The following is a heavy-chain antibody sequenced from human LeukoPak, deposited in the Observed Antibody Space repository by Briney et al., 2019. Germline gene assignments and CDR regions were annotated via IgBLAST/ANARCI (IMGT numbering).Heavy chain of an antibody. D-gene: IGHD5-18*01. CDR2: INPNSGGT. J-gene: IGHJ4*02. V-gene: IGHV1-2*02. Sequence: ASVKVSCKASGYTFTGYYMHWVRQAPGQGLEWMGWINPNSGGTNYAQKFRGRVTMTRDTSISTAYMELSRLRSDDTAVYYCARGKVSSGIQVWLPSYWGQGTLVTVSS. CDR3: ARGKVSSGIQVWLPSY. CDR1: GYTFTGYY.